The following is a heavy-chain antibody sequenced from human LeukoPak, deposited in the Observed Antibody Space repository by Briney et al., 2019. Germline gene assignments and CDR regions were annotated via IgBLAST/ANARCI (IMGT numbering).Heavy chain of an antibody. Sequence: GRSLRLSCAASGFTFSSYGMHWVRQAPGKGLEWVAVISYDGSNKYYADSVKGRFTISRDNSKNTLYLQMNSLRAEDTAVYYCAATLIPIVVVPAAMPGYWGQGTLVTVSS. J-gene: IGHJ4*02. CDR3: AATLIPIVVVPAAMPGY. CDR2: ISYDGSNK. V-gene: IGHV3-30*03. CDR1: GFTFSSYG. D-gene: IGHD2-2*01.